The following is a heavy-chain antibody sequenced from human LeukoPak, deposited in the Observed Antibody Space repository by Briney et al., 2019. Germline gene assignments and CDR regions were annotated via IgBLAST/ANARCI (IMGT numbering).Heavy chain of an antibody. CDR2: VYHSGST. D-gene: IGHD7-27*01. Sequence: SETLSLTCNVSGGSMTYYYWNWIRQPPGKGLEWIGCVYHSGSTNYNPSLKSRVTISVDTSRNQFSLKMSSVTDADTAVYYCARAPNWGTWFDPWGQGTLVTVSS. J-gene: IGHJ5*02. CDR3: ARAPNWGTWFDP. CDR1: GGSMTYYY. V-gene: IGHV4-59*01.